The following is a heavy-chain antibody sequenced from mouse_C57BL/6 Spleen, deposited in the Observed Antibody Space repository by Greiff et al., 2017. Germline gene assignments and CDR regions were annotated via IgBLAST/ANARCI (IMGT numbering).Heavy chain of an antibody. D-gene: IGHD1-1*01. V-gene: IGHV5-4*01. CDR2: ISDGGSYT. Sequence: DVHLVESGGGLVKPGGSLKLSCAASGFTFSSYAMSWVRQTPEKRLEWVATISDGGSYTYYPDNVKGRFTISRDNAKNNLYLQMSHLKSEDTAMYYCARDYYGSRAYVDYWGQGTTLTVSS. J-gene: IGHJ2*01. CDR1: GFTFSSYA. CDR3: ARDYYGSRAYVDY.